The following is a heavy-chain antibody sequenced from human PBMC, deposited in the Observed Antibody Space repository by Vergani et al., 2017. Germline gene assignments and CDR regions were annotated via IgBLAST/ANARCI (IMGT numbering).Heavy chain of an antibody. Sequence: QVTLKESGPALVKPTQTLTLTCTFSGFSLTTYGMRVSWIRQPPGKALEWLARIDWDDDTYYRTSLRTRLTISKDTFKNQVALTMTNMDPVDTATYYCARTLSGGIDYYLDYLGQGNLVTGSS. CDR1: GFSLTTYGMR. J-gene: IGHJ4*02. D-gene: IGHD2-15*01. V-gene: IGHV2-70*04. CDR3: ARTLSGGIDYYLDY. CDR2: IDWDDDT.